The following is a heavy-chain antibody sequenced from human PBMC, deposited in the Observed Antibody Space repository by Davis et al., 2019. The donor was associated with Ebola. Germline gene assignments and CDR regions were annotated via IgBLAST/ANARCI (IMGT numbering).Heavy chain of an antibody. J-gene: IGHJ6*02. CDR2: IKSKTDGGTT. D-gene: IGHD2-15*01. Sequence: PGGSLRLSCAASGFTFSNAWMNWVRQAPGKGLEWVGRIKSKTDGGTTDYAAPVKGRFTISRDDSKNTLYLQMNSLKTEDTAVYYCTTDSPEVVVVVAATLDYYGMDVWGQGTTVTVSS. CDR1: GFTFSNAW. CDR3: TTDSPEVVVVVAATLDYYGMDV. V-gene: IGHV3-15*07.